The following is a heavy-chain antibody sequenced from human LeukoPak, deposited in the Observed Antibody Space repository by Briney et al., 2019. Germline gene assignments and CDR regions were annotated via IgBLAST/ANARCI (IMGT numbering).Heavy chain of an antibody. Sequence: GGSLRLSCAASGFTVSSNYMSWVRQAPGKRREWVSVIYSGGSTYYADSVKGRFTISRDNSKNTLYLQMNSLRAEDTAVYYCARAVSPWDAFDIWGQGTMVTVSS. V-gene: IGHV3-53*01. CDR1: GFTVSSNY. CDR2: IYSGGST. CDR3: ARAVSPWDAFDI. J-gene: IGHJ3*02.